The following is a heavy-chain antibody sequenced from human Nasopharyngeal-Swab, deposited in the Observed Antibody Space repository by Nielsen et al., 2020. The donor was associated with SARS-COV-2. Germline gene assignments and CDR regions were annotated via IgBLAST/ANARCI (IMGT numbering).Heavy chain of an antibody. CDR3: TRNLRYFDWFDY. D-gene: IGHD4-17*01. Sequence: GESLKISCAASGFRFGTYWMHWVRQAPGEGLMWVSQINDDGSSTNYADSVKGRFTISRDKTKNTLYLQMHSLRAEDTAVYFCTRNLRYFDWFDYWGQGTLVTVSS. V-gene: IGHV3-74*01. J-gene: IGHJ5*01. CDR1: GFRFGTYW. CDR2: INDDGSST.